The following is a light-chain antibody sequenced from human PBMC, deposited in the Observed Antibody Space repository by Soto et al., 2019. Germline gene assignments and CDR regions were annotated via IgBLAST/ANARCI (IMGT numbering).Light chain of an antibody. V-gene: IGKV3-15*01. CDR3: QQDKNWPGT. Sequence: EIVMTQSPATLSVSPGERATLSCRASQSVSSNLAWYQQKPGQAPRLLIYGASTRATGIPARFSGSGSGTEFTLTISSLQSEDFAVYYCQQDKNWPGTCAQGTKVDIK. J-gene: IGKJ1*01. CDR2: GAS. CDR1: QSVSSN.